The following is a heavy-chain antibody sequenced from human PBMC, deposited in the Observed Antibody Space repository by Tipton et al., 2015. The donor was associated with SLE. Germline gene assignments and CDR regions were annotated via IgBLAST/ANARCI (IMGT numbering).Heavy chain of an antibody. CDR1: GGSVGSRPYY. CDR3: ARGVEYQDS. V-gene: IGHV4-39*07. D-gene: IGHD2/OR15-2a*01. J-gene: IGHJ4*02. CDR2: IYYSGST. Sequence: LVKPSETLSLTCTVSGGSVGSRPYYWGWIRQPPGKGLEWIGNIYYSGSTYYNPSLKSRLSISVDTSMNQVSLRLGYVTAADTAVYYCARGVEYQDSWGQGALVTVSS.